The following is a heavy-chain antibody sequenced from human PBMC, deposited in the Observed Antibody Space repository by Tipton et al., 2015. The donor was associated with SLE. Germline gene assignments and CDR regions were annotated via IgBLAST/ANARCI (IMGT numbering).Heavy chain of an antibody. CDR3: ARGGGSYNWFDP. J-gene: IGHJ5*02. Sequence: SLRLSCAASGFTFSSYDMHWVRQATGKGLEWVSAIGTAGDTYYPGSVKGRFTISRENAKNSLYLQMNSLRAGDTAVYYRARGGGSYNWFDPWGQGTLVTVSS. V-gene: IGHV3-13*01. D-gene: IGHD1-26*01. CDR2: IGTAGDT. CDR1: GFTFSSYD.